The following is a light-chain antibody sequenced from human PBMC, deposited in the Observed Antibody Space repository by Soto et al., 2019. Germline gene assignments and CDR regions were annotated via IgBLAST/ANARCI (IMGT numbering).Light chain of an antibody. Sequence: DIQLTQSPSFLSASVGDRVTITCRASQGISSYLAWYQQKPGKAPKLLINGASTLQSGVPSRFSGSGSGTDFNLTINSLQPEDIGTYYCQQLNSYWYTLGQGTKLEI. CDR1: QGISSY. V-gene: IGKV1-9*01. CDR2: GAS. J-gene: IGKJ2*01. CDR3: QQLNSYWYT.